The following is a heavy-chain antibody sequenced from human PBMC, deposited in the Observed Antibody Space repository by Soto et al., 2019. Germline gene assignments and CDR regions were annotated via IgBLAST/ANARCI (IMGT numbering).Heavy chain of an antibody. CDR3: ARNGDSSDYRGWFDP. CDR1: GFTFSSYS. CDR2: ISSSSSYI. V-gene: IGHV3-21*01. J-gene: IGHJ5*02. Sequence: GGSLRLSCAASGFTFSSYSMNWVRQAPGKGLEWVSSISSSSSYIYYADSVKGRFTISRDNAKNSLYLQMNSLRAEDTAVYYSARNGDSSDYRGWFDPWGQGTLVTVSS. D-gene: IGHD3-22*01.